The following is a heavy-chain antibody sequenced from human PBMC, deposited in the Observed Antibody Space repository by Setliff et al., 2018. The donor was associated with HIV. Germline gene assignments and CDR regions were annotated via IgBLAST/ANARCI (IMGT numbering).Heavy chain of an antibody. Sequence: SETLSLTCAVSGGSISGSKWWHWVRQPPGKGLEWIGEIFHTGSTNYNPSLKSRVTISVDKSNNQFSLKLNSVTAADTAVYYCARRIHPGSSWIYYYYYYGMDVWGQGTTVTVSS. CDR1: GGSISGSKW. D-gene: IGHD6-13*01. V-gene: IGHV4-4*02. CDR3: ARRIHPGSSWIYYYYYYGMDV. J-gene: IGHJ6*02. CDR2: IFHTGST.